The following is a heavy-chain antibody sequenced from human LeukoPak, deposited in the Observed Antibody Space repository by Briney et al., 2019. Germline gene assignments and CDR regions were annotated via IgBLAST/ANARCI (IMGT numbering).Heavy chain of an antibody. CDR1: GYTFTGYA. D-gene: IGHD3-10*01. CDR2: INAGNGNT. V-gene: IGHV1-3*01. Sequence: GASVKVSCKASGYTFTGYAMHWVRQAPGQRLEWMGWINAGNGNTKYSQKFQGRVTITRDTSASTAYMELSSLRSEDTAVYYCATLDGSGTMDVWGHGTTVTVSS. CDR3: ATLDGSGTMDV. J-gene: IGHJ6*02.